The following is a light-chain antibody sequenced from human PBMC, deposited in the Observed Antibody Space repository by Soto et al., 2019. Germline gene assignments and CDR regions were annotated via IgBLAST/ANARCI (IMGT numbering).Light chain of an antibody. Sequence: DIQMTQSPSTLSASVGDRVTITCRASQSISDSLAWYQQKPGKAPKLLIYEASNLKSVVPSRFSGSGSGTEYTLTISSLQPDDFASYYCQQYNGYWTFGQGTKVEIK. J-gene: IGKJ1*01. CDR1: QSISDS. V-gene: IGKV1-5*03. CDR3: QQYNGYWT. CDR2: EAS.